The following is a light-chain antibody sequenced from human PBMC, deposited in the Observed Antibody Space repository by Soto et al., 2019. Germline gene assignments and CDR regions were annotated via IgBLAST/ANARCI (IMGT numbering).Light chain of an antibody. Sequence: QPVLTQSPSASASLGASVKLTCTLSSGHNTYSIAWHQQQPEKGPRFLMKLKSDGSHNRGDGIPDRFSGSSSGAERYLTISSLQSEDEADYYCQTWATGIQVFGGGTQLTVL. CDR3: QTWATGIQV. CDR2: LKSDGSH. J-gene: IGLJ2*01. CDR1: SGHNTYS. V-gene: IGLV4-69*01.